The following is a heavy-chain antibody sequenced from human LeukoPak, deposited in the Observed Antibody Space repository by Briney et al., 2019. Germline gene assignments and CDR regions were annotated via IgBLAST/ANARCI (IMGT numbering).Heavy chain of an antibody. D-gene: IGHD3-10*02. CDR1: GFTFSSYE. CDR3: AELGITMIGGV. CDR2: ISSSGSTI. V-gene: IGHV3-48*03. J-gene: IGHJ6*04. Sequence: GGSLRLSCAASGFTFSSYEMNWVRQAPGKGLEWVSYISSSGSTIYYADSVKGRFTISRDNAKNSLYLQMNSLRAEDMAVYYCAELGITMIGGVWGKGTTVTISS.